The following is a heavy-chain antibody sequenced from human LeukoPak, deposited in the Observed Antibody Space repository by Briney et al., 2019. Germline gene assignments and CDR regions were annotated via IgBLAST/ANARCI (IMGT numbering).Heavy chain of an antibody. CDR1: GYTFTSYG. CDR3: ARVPALSGIVVVPATMHYYYMDV. CDR2: ISAYNGNT. D-gene: IGHD2-2*01. V-gene: IGHV1-18*01. J-gene: IGHJ6*03. Sequence: ASVKVSCKASGYTFTSYGISWVRQAPGQGLEWMGWISAYNGNTNYAQKLQGRVTMTTDTSTSTAYMELRSLRSDDTAVYYCARVPALSGIVVVPATMHYYYMDVWGKGTTVTVSS.